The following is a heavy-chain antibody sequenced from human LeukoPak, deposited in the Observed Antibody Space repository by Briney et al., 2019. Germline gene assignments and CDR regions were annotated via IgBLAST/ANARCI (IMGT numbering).Heavy chain of an antibody. V-gene: IGHV1-2*02. D-gene: IGHD1-26*01. CDR3: AREGKIVGASFDY. CDR1: GYTFTIYY. Sequence: ASVKVSCKASGYTFTIYYIHWVRQAPGQGLEWMGSIYPNSGGANFAQNFQGRVTLTRDTSSSTAYLELTGLRSDDTAVYYCAREGKIVGASFDYWGQGTLVTVSS. CDR2: IYPNSGGA. J-gene: IGHJ4*02.